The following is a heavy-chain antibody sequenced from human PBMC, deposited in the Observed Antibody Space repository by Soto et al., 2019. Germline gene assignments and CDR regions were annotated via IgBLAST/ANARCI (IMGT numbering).Heavy chain of an antibody. V-gene: IGHV3-48*02. Sequence: GGSLRLSCAASGFTFSSYSMNWVRQAPGKGLEWVSYISSSSSTIYYADSVKGRFTISRDNAKNSLYLQMNSLRDEDMAVYYCARDTAMGHYYYYGMDVWGQGTTVTVSS. CDR1: GFTFSSYS. J-gene: IGHJ6*02. D-gene: IGHD5-18*01. CDR3: ARDTAMGHYYYYGMDV. CDR2: ISSSSSTI.